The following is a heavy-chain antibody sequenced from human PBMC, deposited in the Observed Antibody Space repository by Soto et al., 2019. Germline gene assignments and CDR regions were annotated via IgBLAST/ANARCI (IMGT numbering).Heavy chain of an antibody. CDR1: GFNFSDYY. CDR2: ISTSGRDT. J-gene: IGHJ4*02. Sequence: PGGSLRLSCAASGFNFSDYYMTWIRQAPGKGLEWISYISTSGRDTEYADSVKGRFTVSRDNAKNSVYLDMNSLSAEDPAVYYCARESEDLTSNFDYWGQGTLVTSPQ. CDR3: ARESEDLTSNFDY. V-gene: IGHV3-11*06.